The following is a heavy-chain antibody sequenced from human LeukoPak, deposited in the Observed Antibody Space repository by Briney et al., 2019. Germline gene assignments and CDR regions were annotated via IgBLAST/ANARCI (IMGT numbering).Heavy chain of an antibody. V-gene: IGHV4-59*08. CDR3: ARGHWYFDL. J-gene: IGHJ2*01. Sequence: ASETLSLTCTVSGGSINNYYWSWIRQPPGKGLESIGYIYYSGSTSYNPSLKSRVTISVDTSQNQFSLKLSSVTAADTAVYYCARGHWYFDLWGRGPLVTVSS. CDR2: IYYSGST. CDR1: GGSINNYY.